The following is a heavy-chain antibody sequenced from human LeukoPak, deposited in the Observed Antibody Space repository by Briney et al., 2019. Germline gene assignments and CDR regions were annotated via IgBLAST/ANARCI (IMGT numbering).Heavy chain of an antibody. CDR2: ISSSGSTI. V-gene: IGHV3-11*01. Sequence: GGSLRLSCAASGLTFSDYYMSWIRQAPGKGLEWVSYISSSGSTIYYADSVKGRFTISRDNAKNSLYLQMNSLRAEDTAVYYCARDNPGGAVAGTVDYWGQGTLVTVSS. J-gene: IGHJ4*02. D-gene: IGHD6-19*01. CDR3: ARDNPGGAVAGTVDY. CDR1: GLTFSDYY.